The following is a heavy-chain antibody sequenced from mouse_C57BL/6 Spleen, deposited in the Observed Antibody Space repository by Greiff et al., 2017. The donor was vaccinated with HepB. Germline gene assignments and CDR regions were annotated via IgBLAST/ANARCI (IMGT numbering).Heavy chain of an antibody. D-gene: IGHD2-5*01. CDR1: GYTFTSYW. CDR2: IDPSDSYT. J-gene: IGHJ1*03. CDR3: VYSTNWYFDV. V-gene: IGHV1-69*01. Sequence: QVQLKQPGAELVMPGASVKLSCKASGYTFTSYWMHWVKQRPGQGLEWIGEIDPSDSYTNYNQKFKGKSTLTVDKSSSTAYMQLSSLTSEDSAVYYCVYSTNWYFDVWGTGTTVTVSS.